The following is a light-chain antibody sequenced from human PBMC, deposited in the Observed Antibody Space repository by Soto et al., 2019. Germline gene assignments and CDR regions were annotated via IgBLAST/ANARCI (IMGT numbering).Light chain of an antibody. J-gene: IGKJ1*01. CDR1: QSISSW. V-gene: IGKV1-5*03. CDR2: KAS. CDR3: QQYNSFPT. Sequence: DIQMTQSPSTLSASVGDRVTITCRASQSISSWLAWYQQKPGKAPKILIYKASSLESGVPSRFSGSGSGTEFTLTISSLQPDGFATYYCQQYNSFPTFGQGTKVEIK.